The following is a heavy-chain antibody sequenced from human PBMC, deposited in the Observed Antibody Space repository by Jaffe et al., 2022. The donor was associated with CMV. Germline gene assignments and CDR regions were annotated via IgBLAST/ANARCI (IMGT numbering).Heavy chain of an antibody. CDR1: GFTVSSNY. CDR2: IYSGGST. CDR3: ARDNYYDSSGYRYYYYMDV. V-gene: IGHV3-66*01. Sequence: EVQLVESGGGLVQPGGSLRLSCAASGFTVSSNYMSWVRQAPGKGLEWVSVIYSGGSTYYADSVKGRFTISRDNSKNTLYLQMNSLRAEDTAVYYCARDNYYDSSGYRYYYYMDVWGKGTTVTVSS. D-gene: IGHD3-22*01. J-gene: IGHJ6*03.